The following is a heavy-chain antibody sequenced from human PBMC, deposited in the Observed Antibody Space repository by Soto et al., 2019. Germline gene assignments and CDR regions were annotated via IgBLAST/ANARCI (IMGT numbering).Heavy chain of an antibody. CDR3: ARTDKGDYVPPLDN. CDR2: ITPFNDDT. D-gene: IGHD4-17*01. J-gene: IGHJ4*02. CDR1: GYAFTMYG. Sequence: QIHLVQSGAEVKKPGASVKVSCKTSGYAFTMYGISWVRQAPGQGLEWMGWITPFNDDTNYAQNLQGRVTMTTDTSTNAAYLELMSLTSDDTAVYYCARTDKGDYVPPLDNWVQATLVTVSA. V-gene: IGHV1-18*01.